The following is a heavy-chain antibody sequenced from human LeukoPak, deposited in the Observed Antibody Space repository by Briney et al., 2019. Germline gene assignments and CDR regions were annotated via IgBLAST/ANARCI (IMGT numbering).Heavy chain of an antibody. Sequence: GGSLRLSCAASGFTFSSYSMNWVRQAPGKGLEWVSSIDFTSRYIYNADSVKGRFTISRDNAKYSLYLQMNSLRAEDTAVYYCASKKVVAATPFDYWGQGTLVTVSS. CDR2: IDFTSRYI. CDR3: ASKKVVAATPFDY. J-gene: IGHJ4*02. D-gene: IGHD2-15*01. CDR1: GFTFSSYS. V-gene: IGHV3-21*01.